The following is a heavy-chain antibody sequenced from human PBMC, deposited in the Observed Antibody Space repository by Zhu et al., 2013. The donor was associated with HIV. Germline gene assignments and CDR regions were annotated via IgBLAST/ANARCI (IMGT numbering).Heavy chain of an antibody. CDR3: ARWGDYGGNPALDY. CDR1: GYTLSDYY. CDR2: INPNSGDI. D-gene: IGHD4-17*01. V-gene: IGHV1-2*02. Sequence: QVQLVQSGADVKKPGASVKVSCKASGYTLSDYYIHWVRQVPGRGLEWMGWINPNSGDIKLLQRCFEGKIFMTRDTSMNTAYLELRGLTSDDTAVYFCARWGDYGGNPALDYWGQGTLITVSS. J-gene: IGHJ4*02.